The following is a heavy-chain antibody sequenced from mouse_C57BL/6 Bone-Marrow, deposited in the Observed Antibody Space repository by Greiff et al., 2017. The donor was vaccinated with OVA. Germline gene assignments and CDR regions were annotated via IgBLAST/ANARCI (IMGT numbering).Heavy chain of an antibody. Sequence: QVQLQQSGAELARPGASVKLSCKASGYTFTSYGISWVKQRTGQGLEWIGEIYPRSGNTYYNEKFKGKATLTADKSSSTAYMELRSLTSEDSAVYFCARIPPYYGSSLAWFAYWGQGTLVTVSA. CDR3: ARIPPYYGSSLAWFAY. CDR1: GYTFTSYG. V-gene: IGHV1-81*01. J-gene: IGHJ3*01. CDR2: IYPRSGNT. D-gene: IGHD1-1*01.